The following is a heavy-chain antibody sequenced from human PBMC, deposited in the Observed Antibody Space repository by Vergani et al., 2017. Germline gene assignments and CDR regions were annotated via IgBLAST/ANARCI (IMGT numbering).Heavy chain of an antibody. Sequence: QVQLQESGPGLVKPSETLSLTCIVPGGSISHYYWSWIRQPAGKGLEWIGRIYTSESTNYNPSLKSRVTMSVDTSKNQFSLKLSSVTAADTAVYYCASEYSSSVGFHAYGGQGTLVTVSS. CDR1: GGSISHYY. V-gene: IGHV4-4*07. CDR3: ASEYSSSVGFHAY. CDR2: IYTSEST. J-gene: IGHJ4*02. D-gene: IGHD6-6*01.